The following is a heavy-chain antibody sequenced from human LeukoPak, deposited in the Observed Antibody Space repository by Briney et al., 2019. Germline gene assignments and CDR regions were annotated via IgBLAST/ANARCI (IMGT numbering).Heavy chain of an antibody. CDR2: ISAYNGNT. J-gene: IGHJ4*02. D-gene: IGHD6-19*01. CDR3: ARDAVAGGEYYFDY. Sequence: ASVKVSCKASGYTFTSYGISWVRQAPGQGLEWMGWISAYNGNTNYAQTLEGRVTMTTDTSTSTAYMELRSLRSDDTAVYYCARDAVAGGEYYFDYWGQGTLVTVSS. CDR1: GYTFTSYG. V-gene: IGHV1-18*01.